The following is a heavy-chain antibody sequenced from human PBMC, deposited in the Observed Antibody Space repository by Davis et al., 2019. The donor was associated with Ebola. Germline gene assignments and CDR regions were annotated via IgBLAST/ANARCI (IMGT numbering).Heavy chain of an antibody. D-gene: IGHD4-17*01. Sequence: SETLSLTCTVSGDSISSADKYWSWIRQSPGKGLEWFGYIDYSGRTFYNPSLKSRVTISSDTSKNQFSLKLRSVTDADTAVYFCARGGGFFSTVTHMGGWFDSWGQGNLVIVSS. CDR1: GDSISSADKY. J-gene: IGHJ5*01. CDR3: ARGGGFFSTVTHMGGWFDS. CDR2: IDYSGRT. V-gene: IGHV4-30-4*01.